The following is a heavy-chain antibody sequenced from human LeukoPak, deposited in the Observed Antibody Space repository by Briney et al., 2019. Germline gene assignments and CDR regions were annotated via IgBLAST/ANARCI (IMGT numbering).Heavy chain of an antibody. D-gene: IGHD3-10*01. CDR3: ARGHPSGLGSYYDVYFDY. CDR2: IYHSGST. Sequence: SGTLSLTCAVSGGSISSSNWWSWVRQPPGKGLEWIGEIYHSGSTNYNPSLKSRVTISVDKSKNQFSLKLSSVTAADTAVYYCARGHPSGLGSYYDVYFDYWGQGTLVTVSS. J-gene: IGHJ4*02. V-gene: IGHV4-4*02. CDR1: GGSISSSNW.